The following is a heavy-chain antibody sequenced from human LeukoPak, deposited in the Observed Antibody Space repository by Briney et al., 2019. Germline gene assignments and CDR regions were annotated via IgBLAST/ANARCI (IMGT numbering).Heavy chain of an antibody. J-gene: IGHJ4*02. Sequence: SETLSLTCTVSGGSISSYYWSWIRQPPGKGLEWIGYIYYSGSTNCNPSLKSRVTISVDTSKNQFSLKLSSVTAADTAVYYCARGRWRIDYWGQGTLVTVSS. CDR3: ARGRWRIDY. CDR1: GGSISSYY. D-gene: IGHD4-23*01. CDR2: IYYSGST. V-gene: IGHV4-59*01.